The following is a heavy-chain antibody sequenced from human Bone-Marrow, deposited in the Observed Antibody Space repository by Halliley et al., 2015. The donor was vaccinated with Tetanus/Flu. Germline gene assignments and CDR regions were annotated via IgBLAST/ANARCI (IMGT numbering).Heavy chain of an antibody. CDR2: IIPVFGTT. D-gene: IGHD4-4*01. V-gene: IGHV1-69*18. J-gene: IGHJ4*02. CDR3: ARGVSTVITFDS. CDR1: GDSFRTYA. Sequence: QLVQSGAEVKKPGSSVKVSCKASGDSFRTYAFNWVRQAPGQGLEWMGRIIPVFGTTNYAQKFQGRVTITADESTRTAYMELSSLRSEATAVYYCARGVSTVITFDSWGQGTLVTVSS.